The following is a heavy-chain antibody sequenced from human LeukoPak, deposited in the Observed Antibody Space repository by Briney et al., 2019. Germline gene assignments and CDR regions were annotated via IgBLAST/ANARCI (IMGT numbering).Heavy chain of an antibody. V-gene: IGHV3-48*03. CDR1: GFTFSSYE. CDR3: ARVGADYYDSSGYYSFDY. Sequence: GGSLRLSCAASGFTFSSYEMNWVRQAPGKGLEWVSYISSSGSTIYYADSVKGRFTISRDNAKNSLYLQMNSLRAEDTAVYYCARVGADYYDSSGYYSFDYWGQGTLVTVSS. CDR2: ISSSGSTI. D-gene: IGHD3-22*01. J-gene: IGHJ4*02.